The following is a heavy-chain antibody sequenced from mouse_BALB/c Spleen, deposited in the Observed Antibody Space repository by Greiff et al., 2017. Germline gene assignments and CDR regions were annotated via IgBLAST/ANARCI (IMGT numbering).Heavy chain of an antibody. J-gene: IGHJ2*01. CDR1: GFTFSSFG. Sequence: EVHLVESGGGLAQPGGSRKLSCAASGFTFSSFGMHWVRQAPEKGLEWVAYISSGSSTIYYADTVKGRFTISRDNPKNTLFLQMTSLRSEDTAMYYCARVDYGFDYWGQGTTLTVSS. V-gene: IGHV5-17*02. CDR2: ISSGSSTI. CDR3: ARVDYGFDY. D-gene: IGHD1-1*01.